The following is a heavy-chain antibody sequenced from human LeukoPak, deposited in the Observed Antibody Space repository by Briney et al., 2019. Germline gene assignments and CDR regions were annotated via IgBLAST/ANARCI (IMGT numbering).Heavy chain of an antibody. Sequence: SETLSLTCTVSGGSISSGDYSWSWIRQPPGKGLEWIGYIYYSGSTYYNPSLKSRVTISVDTSKNQFSLKLSSVTAADTAVYYCARVAYGSFYYFDYWGQGTLVTVSS. CDR2: IYYSGST. CDR1: GGSISSGDYS. J-gene: IGHJ4*02. D-gene: IGHD2-15*01. CDR3: ARVAYGSFYYFDY. V-gene: IGHV4-30-4*01.